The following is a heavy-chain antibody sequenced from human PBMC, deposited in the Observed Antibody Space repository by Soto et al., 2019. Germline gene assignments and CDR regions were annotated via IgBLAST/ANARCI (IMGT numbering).Heavy chain of an antibody. J-gene: IGHJ3*02. V-gene: IGHV3-74*01. CDR3: VRDSQRAFDI. CDR2: INTDGIST. CDR1: GFTFSSHW. D-gene: IGHD6-25*01. Sequence: VHLVESGGGLVQPGGSLRLSCAASGFTFSSHWMHWVRQAPGKGLMWVSRINTDGISTTYADSGKGRFTITRDNAKNPLSLQMNSLTADDTAVYYCVRDSQRAFDIWGQGTMVTGSS.